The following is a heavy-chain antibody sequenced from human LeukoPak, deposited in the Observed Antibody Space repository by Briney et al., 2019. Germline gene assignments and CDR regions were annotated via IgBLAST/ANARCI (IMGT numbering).Heavy chain of an antibody. Sequence: GGSLRLACAASGFTFSAYWMHWVRQAPGKGLVWXSRXGSEGGSTTYADSVRGRFTISRDNARNTLYLQMNTLRAEDTAVYYCARDLELVYYDSSAYDYWGQGTLVTVSS. CDR1: GFTFSAYW. CDR2: XGSEGGST. V-gene: IGHV3-74*01. J-gene: IGHJ4*02. D-gene: IGHD3-22*01. CDR3: ARDLELVYYDSSAYDY.